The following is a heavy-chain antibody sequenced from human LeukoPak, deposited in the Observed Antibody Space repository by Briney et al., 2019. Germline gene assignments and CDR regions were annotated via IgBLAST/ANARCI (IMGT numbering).Heavy chain of an antibody. CDR2: ISSGSSTI. CDR1: GFTFSSSA. CDR3: ARDYGYSSSFDY. V-gene: IGHV3-48*02. J-gene: IGHJ4*02. D-gene: IGHD6-13*01. Sequence: GGSLRLSCAASGFTFSSSAMNWVRQAPGKGLEWVSYISSGSSTIHYADSVKGRFTISRDNAKNSMYLQMSSLRDEDTAVYYCARDYGYSSSFDYWGQGTLVTVSS.